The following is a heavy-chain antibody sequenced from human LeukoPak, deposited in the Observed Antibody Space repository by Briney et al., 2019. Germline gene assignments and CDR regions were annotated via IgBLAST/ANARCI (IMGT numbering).Heavy chain of an antibody. CDR2: IYTSGST. J-gene: IGHJ5*02. CDR1: GGSISSYY. D-gene: IGHD2-2*01. Sequence: SETLSLTCTVSGGSISSYYWSWIRQPAGKGLEWIGRIYTSGSTNYNPSLKSRVTMSVDTSKNQFSLKLSSVTAADTAVYYCAREGRYCSSTICYPGYSSGWYDPWGQGTLVTVSS. V-gene: IGHV4-4*07. CDR3: AREGRYCSSTICYPGYSSGWYDP.